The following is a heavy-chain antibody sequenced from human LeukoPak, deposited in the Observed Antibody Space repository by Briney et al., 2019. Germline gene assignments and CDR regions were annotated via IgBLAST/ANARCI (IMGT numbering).Heavy chain of an antibody. CDR2: INWNGGST. J-gene: IGHJ3*02. CDR1: GFTFDDYD. Sequence: GGSLRLSCAASGFTFDDYDMSWVRQAPGKGLEWVSGINWNGGSTGYADSVKGRFTIARDNAKNSLYLQMNSLRAEDTAVYYCARDHHRRLYDSQARDTFDIWGQGTMVTVSS. CDR3: ARDHHRRLYDSQARDTFDI. V-gene: IGHV3-20*04. D-gene: IGHD3-22*01.